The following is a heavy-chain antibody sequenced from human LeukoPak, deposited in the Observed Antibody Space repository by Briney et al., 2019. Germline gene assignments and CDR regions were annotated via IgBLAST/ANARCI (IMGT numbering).Heavy chain of an antibody. D-gene: IGHD3-22*01. Sequence: PSETLSLTCTVSGGSISSGDYYWSWIRQPPGKGLEWIGYIYYSGSTYYNPSLKSRVTIPVDTSKNQFSLKLSSVTAADTAVYYCAREYYYDSSGFDYWGQGTLVTVSS. CDR2: IYYSGST. CDR3: AREYYYDSSGFDY. J-gene: IGHJ4*02. V-gene: IGHV4-30-4*08. CDR1: GGSISSGDYY.